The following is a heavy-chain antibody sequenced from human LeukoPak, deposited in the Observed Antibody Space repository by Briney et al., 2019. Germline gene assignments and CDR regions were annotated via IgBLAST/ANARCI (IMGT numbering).Heavy chain of an antibody. CDR1: GFTFDDYG. CDR2: INWNGGST. Sequence: GGSLRLSCAASGFTFDDYGMSWVRQALGKGLEWVSGINWNGGSTGYADSVKGRFTISRDNAKNSLYLQMNSLRAEDTALYYCARENSRYCSSTSCYGPIGYWGQGTLVTVSS. V-gene: IGHV3-20*04. D-gene: IGHD2-2*01. CDR3: ARENSRYCSSTSCYGPIGY. J-gene: IGHJ4*02.